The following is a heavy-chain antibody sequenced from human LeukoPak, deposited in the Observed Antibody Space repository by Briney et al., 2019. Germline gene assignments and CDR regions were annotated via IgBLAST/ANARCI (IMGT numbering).Heavy chain of an antibody. CDR2: ISSSSSYI. D-gene: IGHD1-26*01. CDR1: GFTFSSYS. J-gene: IGHJ3*02. Sequence: GGTLRLSCAASGFTFSSYSMNWVRQAPGKGLEWVSSISSSSSYIYYADSVKGRFTISRDNAKNSLYLQMNSLRAEDTAVYYCARDREWELQPREGHTFDIWGQGTMVTVSS. V-gene: IGHV3-21*01. CDR3: ARDREWELQPREGHTFDI.